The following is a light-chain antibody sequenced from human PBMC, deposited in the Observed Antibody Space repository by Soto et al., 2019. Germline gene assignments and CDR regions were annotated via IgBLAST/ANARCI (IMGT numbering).Light chain of an antibody. V-gene: IGLV1-44*01. Sequence: QAVVTQPPSASGTPGQRVTISCSGSNSNIGRNTVNWYQQFPGAAPNLLIHSDNQRPSGVPDRFSGYRSGTSASLAISGLQSEDEADYYCAAWDESPNVPVFGGGTKLTVL. CDR1: NSNIGRNT. CDR2: SDN. CDR3: AAWDESPNVPV. J-gene: IGLJ3*02.